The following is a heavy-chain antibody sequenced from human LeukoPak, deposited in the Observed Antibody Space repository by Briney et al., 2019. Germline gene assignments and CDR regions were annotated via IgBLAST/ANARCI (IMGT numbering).Heavy chain of an antibody. D-gene: IGHD2-8*02. CDR3: ARAISPKRYSSGLGAFVY. V-gene: IGHV1-18*04. Sequence: ASVKVSCKASGYTFTGYYMHWVRQAPGQGVEWMGWISPYNGDTNYEQKFQGRVTMNTDTSTGTAYMELRSLRSDDTAMYFCARAISPKRYSSGLGAFVYWGQGTLVTVSS. CDR1: GYTFTGYY. CDR2: ISPYNGDT. J-gene: IGHJ4*02.